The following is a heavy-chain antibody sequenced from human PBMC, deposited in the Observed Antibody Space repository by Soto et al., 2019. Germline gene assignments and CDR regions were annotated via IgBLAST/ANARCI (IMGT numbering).Heavy chain of an antibody. V-gene: IGHV3-53*01. D-gene: IGHD1-26*01. CDR2: IYSGGST. CDR1: GFTVSSNY. J-gene: IGHJ3*02. Sequence: GGSLRLSCAASGFTVSSNYMSWVRQAPGKGLEWVSVIYSGGSTYYADSVKGRFTISRDNSKNTLYLQMNSLRAEDTAVYYCAREGTGMMGDAFDIWGQGTMVTVSS. CDR3: AREGTGMMGDAFDI.